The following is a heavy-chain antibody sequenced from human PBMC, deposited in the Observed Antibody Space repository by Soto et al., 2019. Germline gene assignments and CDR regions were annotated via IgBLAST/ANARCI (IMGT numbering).Heavy chain of an antibody. CDR2: TYYRSKWYN. Sequence: SQTLSLTCAISGDSVSSNSAAWNWIRQSPSRGLEWLGRTYYRSKWYNDYAVSVKSRITINPDTSKNQFSLQLNSVTPEDTAVYYCARAIPVAGIPYYYYGMDVWGQGTTVTVSS. CDR1: GDSVSSNSAA. CDR3: ARAIPVAGIPYYYYGMDV. D-gene: IGHD6-19*01. V-gene: IGHV6-1*01. J-gene: IGHJ6*02.